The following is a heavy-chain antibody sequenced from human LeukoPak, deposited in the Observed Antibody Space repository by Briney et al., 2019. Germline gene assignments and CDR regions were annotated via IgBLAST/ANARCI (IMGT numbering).Heavy chain of an antibody. D-gene: IGHD3-22*01. CDR3: ARDRHLSGYYYDSSGSVFDY. Sequence: PGGSLRLSCAASGFTFSDYYMSWLRQAPGKGLEWVSYISSSSSTIYYADSVKGRFTISRANAKTSLYLQMNSLRAEDTDVYYCARDRHLSGYYYDSSGSVFDYWGQGTLITVSS. CDR1: GFTFSDYY. CDR2: ISSSSSTI. V-gene: IGHV3-11*01. J-gene: IGHJ4*02.